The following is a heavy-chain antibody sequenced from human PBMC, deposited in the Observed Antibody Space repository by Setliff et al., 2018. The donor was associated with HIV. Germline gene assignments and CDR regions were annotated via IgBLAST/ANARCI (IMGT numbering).Heavy chain of an antibody. CDR2: INPNSGGT. Sequence: ASVKVSCKASGYTFTDYYMQWVRQAPGQGLEWMGRINPNSGGTNYAQKFQGRVTMTRDTSISTAYMELSRLRSDDTAVYYCARKSGFGEYIMFDYWGQGTLVTVSS. CDR3: ARKSGFGEYIMFDY. D-gene: IGHD3-10*01. CDR1: GYTFTDYY. J-gene: IGHJ4*02. V-gene: IGHV1-2*06.